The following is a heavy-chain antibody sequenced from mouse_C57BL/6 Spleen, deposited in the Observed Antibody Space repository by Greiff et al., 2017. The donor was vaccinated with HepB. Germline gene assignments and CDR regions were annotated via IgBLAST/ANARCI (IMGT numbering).Heavy chain of an antibody. CDR3: AREYYGSRFPFAY. CDR2: ISDGGSYT. J-gene: IGHJ3*01. V-gene: IGHV5-4*01. D-gene: IGHD1-1*01. Sequence: EVHLVESGGGLVKPGGSLKLSCAASGFTFSSYAMSWVRQTPEKRLEWVATISDGGSYTYYPDNVKGRFTISRDNAKNNLYLQMSHLKSEDTAMYYCAREYYGSRFPFAYWGQGTLVTVSA. CDR1: GFTFSSYA.